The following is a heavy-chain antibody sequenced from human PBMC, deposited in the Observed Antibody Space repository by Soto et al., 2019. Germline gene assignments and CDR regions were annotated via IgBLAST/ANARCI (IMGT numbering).Heavy chain of an antibody. J-gene: IGHJ6*02. CDR2: IFHNGNT. V-gene: IGHV4-4*02. CDR3: ASRTYAMDV. Sequence: QVQLQESGPGLVKPSGTLSLTCAVSGGSISSSNWWSWVRQPPGKGLEWIGDIFHNGNTYSNPSLAGRVTMSVDQSKNQFSLNLNSVTAADTAVYYCASRTYAMDVWGQGTTVTVSS. CDR1: GGSISSSNW.